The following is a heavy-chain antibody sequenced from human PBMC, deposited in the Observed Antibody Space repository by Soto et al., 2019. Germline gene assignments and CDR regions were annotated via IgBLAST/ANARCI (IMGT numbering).Heavy chain of an antibody. Sequence: PSETLSLTCAVYGGSFSGYYWSWIRQPPGKGLEWIGEINHSGSTNYNPSLKSRVTISVDTSKNQFSLKLSSVTAAATAVYYCARGDIVVVPAALPYYYYYGMDVWGQGTTVTVSS. D-gene: IGHD2-2*01. CDR2: INHSGST. CDR1: GGSFSGYY. J-gene: IGHJ6*02. CDR3: ARGDIVVVPAALPYYYYYGMDV. V-gene: IGHV4-34*01.